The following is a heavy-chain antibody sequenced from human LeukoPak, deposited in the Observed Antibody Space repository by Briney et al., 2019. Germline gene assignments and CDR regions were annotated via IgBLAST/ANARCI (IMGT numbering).Heavy chain of an antibody. CDR3: ARGVAGGWVLFDY. D-gene: IGHD6-19*01. CDR2: IIPILGIA. Sequence: GDSVKVSCKASGGTFSSYTISWVLQAPGQGLEWMGRIIPILGIANYAQKFQGRVTITADKSTSTAYMELSSLRSEDTAVYYCARGVAGGWVLFDYWGQGTLVTVSS. J-gene: IGHJ4*02. CDR1: GGTFSSYT. V-gene: IGHV1-69*02.